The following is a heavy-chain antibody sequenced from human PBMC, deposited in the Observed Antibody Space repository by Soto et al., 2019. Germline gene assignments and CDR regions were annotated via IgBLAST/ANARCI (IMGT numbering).Heavy chain of an antibody. J-gene: IGHJ6*02. D-gene: IGHD3-3*01. CDR2: INHSGST. V-gene: IGHV4-34*01. Sequence: SETLSLTCAVYGGSFSGYYWNWIRQPPGKGLEWIGEINHSGSTNYNPSLKSRVTISVDTSKNQFSLKLSSVTAADTAVYYCARNGSYYDFWSGYYFGGGMDVWGQGTTVTVSS. CDR3: ARNGSYYDFWSGYYFGGGMDV. CDR1: GGSFSGYY.